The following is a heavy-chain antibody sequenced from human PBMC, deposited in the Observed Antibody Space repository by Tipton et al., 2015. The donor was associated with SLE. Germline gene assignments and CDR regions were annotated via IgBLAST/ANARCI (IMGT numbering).Heavy chain of an antibody. D-gene: IGHD3-22*01. CDR3: ARDRHYDPFAFDT. V-gene: IGHV4-39*07. CDR2: VYHTGIT. CDR1: GDSISSTSRY. Sequence: TLSLTCTVSGDSISSTSRYWAWIRQSPGKALEWIGHVYHTGITHYNPSLKSRVTISVDTSKNQFSLRLNPVTAADTAVYYCARDRHYDPFAFDTWGQGTMVAVSS. J-gene: IGHJ3*02.